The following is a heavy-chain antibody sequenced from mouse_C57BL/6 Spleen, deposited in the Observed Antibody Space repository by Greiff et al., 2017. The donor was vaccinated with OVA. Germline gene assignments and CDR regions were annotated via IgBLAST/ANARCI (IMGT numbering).Heavy chain of an antibody. J-gene: IGHJ2*01. CDR1: GFPFTDYS. CDR2: IYPGSGNT. Sequence: QVQLQQSVAELVRPGASVKLSCKASGFPFTDYSLNWVKPTPGQGLAWIARIYPGSGNTYYNEKFKGKATLTAEKSSSTAYMQLSSLTSEDSAVYFCARKDYSNYGFDYWGQGTTLTVSS. V-gene: IGHV1-76*01. CDR3: ARKDYSNYGFDY. D-gene: IGHD2-5*01.